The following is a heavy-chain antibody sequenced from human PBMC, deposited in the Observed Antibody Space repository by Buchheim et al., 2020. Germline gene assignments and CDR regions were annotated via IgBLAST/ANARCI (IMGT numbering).Heavy chain of an antibody. CDR3: VRMAPSGGPYCGSSGVDV. D-gene: IGHD2-21*01. V-gene: IGHV2-70*19. J-gene: IGHJ6*02. CDR2: VDWENDK. CDR1: GFSLRTSAMC. Sequence: HVTLRESGPALVKPTQTLTLTCTFSGFSLRTSAMCVSWVRQPPGKALEWLALVDWENDKIYSRSQKTRLTISKDPSENQVVLTMTNLDLVDTGTYYCVRMAPSGGPYCGSSGVDVWGQGT.